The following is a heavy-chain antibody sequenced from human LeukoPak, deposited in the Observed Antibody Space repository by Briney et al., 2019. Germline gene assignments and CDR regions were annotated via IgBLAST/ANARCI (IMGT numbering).Heavy chain of an antibody. V-gene: IGHV3-66*01. J-gene: IGHJ6*02. CDR1: GFTVSSNY. D-gene: IGHD1-1*01. Sequence: GGSLRLSCAASGFTVSSNYMGWVRQAPGKGLEWVSVIYSGGSTYYADSVKGRFTISRDNSKNTLYLQMNSLRAEDTAVYYCARAPPNWNDGMDVWGQGTTVTVSS. CDR2: IYSGGST. CDR3: ARAPPNWNDGMDV.